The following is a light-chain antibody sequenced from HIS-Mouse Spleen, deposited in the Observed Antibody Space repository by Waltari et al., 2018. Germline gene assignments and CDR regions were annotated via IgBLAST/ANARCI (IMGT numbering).Light chain of an antibody. J-gene: IGLJ2*01. CDR3: YSTDRSGNHRV. V-gene: IGLV3-10*01. CDR2: EDS. Sequence: YHLSHALSQSLSPGHTSGTSCSGDAMPKESAYLDQQKSGQAPVLVIYEDSKRPSGIPERFSGSSSGTMATLTISGAQVEDEADYYCYSTDRSGNHRVFGGGTKLTVL. CDR1: AMPKES.